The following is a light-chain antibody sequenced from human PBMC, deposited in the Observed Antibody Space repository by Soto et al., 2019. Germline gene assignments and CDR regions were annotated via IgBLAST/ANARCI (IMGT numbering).Light chain of an antibody. Sequence: DIQMTQSPSSLSASVGDRVTITCRASQCISNYLAWYQQKPGKVPKLLIYAASTLQSGDPSRFSGSGSGTDFTLTISSLQPEDVATYYCQKYNSAPLTFGQGTKVEIK. J-gene: IGKJ1*01. V-gene: IGKV1-27*01. CDR1: QCISNY. CDR3: QKYNSAPLT. CDR2: AAS.